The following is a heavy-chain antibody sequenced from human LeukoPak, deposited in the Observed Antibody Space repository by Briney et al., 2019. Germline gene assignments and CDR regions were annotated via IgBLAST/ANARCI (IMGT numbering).Heavy chain of an antibody. D-gene: IGHD3-22*01. CDR2: IYNSGNT. V-gene: IGHV4-4*07. Sequence: SVTLSLTCTVSGGSISTNYWSWIRQPAGKGLEWIGRIYNSGNTNYSPSLESRVTMSADTSKNQFSLKLSSVTAADTAVYYCARGTFDSSGYYLFDYWGQGTLVTVSS. CDR3: ARGTFDSSGYYLFDY. J-gene: IGHJ4*02. CDR1: GGSISTNY.